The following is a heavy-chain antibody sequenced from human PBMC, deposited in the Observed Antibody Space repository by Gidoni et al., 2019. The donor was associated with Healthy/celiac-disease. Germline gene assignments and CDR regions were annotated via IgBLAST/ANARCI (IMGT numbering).Heavy chain of an antibody. D-gene: IGHD2-21*02. V-gene: IGHV3-7*03. CDR1: GFTFSSYW. CDR3: ARDPVTADDAFDI. CDR2: IKQDGSEK. Sequence: EVQLVESGGNLVQPGGSLRLSCAASGFTFSSYWMSWVRQAPGKGLEWVANIKQDGSEKYYVDSVKGRFTISRDNAKNSLYLQMNSLRAEDTAVYYCARDPVTADDAFDIWGQGTMVTVSS. J-gene: IGHJ3*02.